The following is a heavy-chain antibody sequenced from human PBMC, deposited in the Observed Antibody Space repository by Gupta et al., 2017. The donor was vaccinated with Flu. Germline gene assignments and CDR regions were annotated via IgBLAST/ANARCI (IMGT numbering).Heavy chain of an antibody. CDR1: AGSISRGGYY. CDR3: AREGSGPAYSSSLYNGMDV. Sequence: QVQLQESGPGLVKPSQTLSLTCTVPAGSISRGGYYWSWIRQPPGKGLEWIGYIYYSGSTYYNPSLKSRVTISVDTSKNQFSLKLSSVTAADTAVYYCAREGSGPAYSSSLYNGMDVWGQGTTVTVSS. V-gene: IGHV4-31*03. D-gene: IGHD6-6*01. CDR2: IYYSGST. J-gene: IGHJ6*02.